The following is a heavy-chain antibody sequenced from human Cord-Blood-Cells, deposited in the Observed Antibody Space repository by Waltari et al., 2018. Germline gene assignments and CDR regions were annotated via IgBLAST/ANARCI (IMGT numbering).Heavy chain of an antibody. V-gene: IGHV3-23*01. CDR2: ISGSGCST. CDR1: GFTFSSYA. CDR3: AKAYDYSNYFFDY. D-gene: IGHD4-4*01. Sequence: EVQLLESGGGLVQPGGSLRLSCAASGFTFSSYAMSWVRQAPGKRLEWVSAISGSGCSTYYADSVKGRFTISRDNAKNTLYLQMNSLRAEDTAVYYCAKAYDYSNYFFDYWGQGTLVTVSS. J-gene: IGHJ4*02.